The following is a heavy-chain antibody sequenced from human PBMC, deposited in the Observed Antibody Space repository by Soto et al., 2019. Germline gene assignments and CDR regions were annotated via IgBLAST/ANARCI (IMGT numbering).Heavy chain of an antibody. Sequence: QVQLVESGGGVVQPGRSLRLSCAASGFTFSSYGMHWVRQAPGKGLEWVAVIWYDGSNKYYADSVKGRFIISRDNSKNTLYLQMNSLRAEDTAVYYCARDSQVGATFLFDYWGQGTLVTVSS. CDR2: IWYDGSNK. CDR3: ARDSQVGATFLFDY. V-gene: IGHV3-33*01. D-gene: IGHD1-26*01. J-gene: IGHJ4*02. CDR1: GFTFSSYG.